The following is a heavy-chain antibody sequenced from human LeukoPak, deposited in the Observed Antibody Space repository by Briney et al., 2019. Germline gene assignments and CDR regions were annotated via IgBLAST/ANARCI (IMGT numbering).Heavy chain of an antibody. V-gene: IGHV3-53*01. CDR1: GFSFSNYW. J-gene: IGHJ3*02. CDR2: IYSGGST. D-gene: IGHD1-14*01. CDR3: ASAGTTVVTHYVDAFDI. Sequence: GGSLRLSCAASGFSFSNYWMSWVRQAPGKGLEWVSVIYSGGSTYYADSVKGRFTISRDNSKNTLYLQMNSLRAEDTAVYYCASAGTTVVTHYVDAFDIWGQGTMVTVSS.